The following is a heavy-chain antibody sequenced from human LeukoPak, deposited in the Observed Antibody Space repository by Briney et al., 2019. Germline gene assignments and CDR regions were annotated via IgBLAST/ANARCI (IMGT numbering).Heavy chain of an antibody. D-gene: IGHD3-22*01. V-gene: IGHV4-61*01. Sequence: PSETLSLTCSVSGGSVNSGSYYWTWIRQPPGKGLEWIGYIYYSGNTNYNPSLKSRVTIARDTSKNQFSLNLRSVTAADTAVYYCATWYYYDSRGLHTEGRPVDCWGQGTLVTVSS. CDR2: IYYSGNT. CDR1: GGSVNSGSYY. CDR3: ATWYYYDSRGLHTEGRPVDC. J-gene: IGHJ4*02.